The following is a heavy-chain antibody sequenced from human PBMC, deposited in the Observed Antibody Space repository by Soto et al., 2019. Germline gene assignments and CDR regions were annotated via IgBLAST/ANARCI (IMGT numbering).Heavy chain of an antibody. D-gene: IGHD3-3*01. CDR1: GFTFSSYW. CDR2: IKQDGSEK. J-gene: IGHJ5*02. CDR3: ARDTTQGLAWSGYHWFDP. V-gene: IGHV3-7*01. Sequence: GGSLRLSCAASGFTFSSYWMSWVRQAPGKGLEWVANIKQDGSEKYYVDSVKGRFTISRDNAKNSLYLQMNSLRAEDTAVYYCARDTTQGLAWSGYHWFDPWGQGTLVTVSS.